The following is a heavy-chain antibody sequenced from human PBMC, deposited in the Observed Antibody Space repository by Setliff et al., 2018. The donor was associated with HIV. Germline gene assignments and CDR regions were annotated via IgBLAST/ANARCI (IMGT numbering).Heavy chain of an antibody. CDR1: GGSISSGNW. CDR3: ASTTYYYDSSGYNSWPLFDY. V-gene: IGHV4-4*02. CDR2: IYHSGIT. Sequence: PSETLSLTCAVSGGSISSGNWWSWVRQPPGKRLEWIGEIYHSGITNYNPSLKSRVTISVDKSKNQFSLKLSSVTAADTAVYYCASTTYYYDSSGYNSWPLFDYWGQGTLVTVSS. J-gene: IGHJ4*02. D-gene: IGHD3-22*01.